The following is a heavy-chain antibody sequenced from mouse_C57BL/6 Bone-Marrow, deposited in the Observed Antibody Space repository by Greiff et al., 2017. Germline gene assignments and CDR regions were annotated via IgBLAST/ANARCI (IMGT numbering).Heavy chain of an antibody. Sequence: VQLQQSGAELVRPGASVKLSCTASGFNIKDDYMHWVKQRPEQGLEWSGWIDPENGDTEYASKVQGKATITADTAANTAYLQLSSLTSEDTAVSYCTTYLFDYWGQGTTLTVSS. CDR2: IDPENGDT. J-gene: IGHJ2*01. CDR3: TTYLFDY. CDR1: GFNIKDDY. V-gene: IGHV14-4*01.